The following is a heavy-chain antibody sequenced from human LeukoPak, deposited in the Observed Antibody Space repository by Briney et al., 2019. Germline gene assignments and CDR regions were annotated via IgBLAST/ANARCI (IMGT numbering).Heavy chain of an antibody. Sequence: GGSLRLSCAASGFTFSSYGMHWVRQAPGKGLEWVAFIRYDGSNKYYADSVKGRFTISRDNSKNTLYLQMNSLRAEDTAVYYCAKDPTGYYYDSSGYYGGYWGQGTLVTVSS. CDR2: IRYDGSNK. CDR3: AKDPTGYYYDSSGYYGGY. J-gene: IGHJ4*02. D-gene: IGHD3-22*01. CDR1: GFTFSSYG. V-gene: IGHV3-30*02.